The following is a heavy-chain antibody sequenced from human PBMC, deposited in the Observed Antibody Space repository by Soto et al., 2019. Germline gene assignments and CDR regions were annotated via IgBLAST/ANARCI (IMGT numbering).Heavy chain of an antibody. CDR1: GSSISSYY. CDR3: ARGRYFHY. Sequence: SETLSLTCTVSGSSISSYYWSWIRQPPGKGLEWIGYIYYSGSTNYNPSLKSRVTISVDTSKNQFSLKLSSVTAADTAVYYCARGRYFHYWGQGTLVTVSS. V-gene: IGHV4-59*01. J-gene: IGHJ4*02. CDR2: IYYSGST.